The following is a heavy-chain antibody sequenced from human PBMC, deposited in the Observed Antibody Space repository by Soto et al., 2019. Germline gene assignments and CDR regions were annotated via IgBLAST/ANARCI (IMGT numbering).Heavy chain of an antibody. V-gene: IGHV3-23*01. CDR3: AKPASMTIRDGFAH. J-gene: IGHJ4*02. D-gene: IGHD3-3*01. Sequence: EVQVLESGGGLVQPGGSLRLSCAASGFTFSSYAMSWVRQAPGQGLEWVSAISGSGSNPYYADSVKGRFTISRDNSKNTLYLQMNSLRAEDTALYYCAKPASMTIRDGFAHWGQGTLVTVSS. CDR2: ISGSGSNP. CDR1: GFTFSSYA.